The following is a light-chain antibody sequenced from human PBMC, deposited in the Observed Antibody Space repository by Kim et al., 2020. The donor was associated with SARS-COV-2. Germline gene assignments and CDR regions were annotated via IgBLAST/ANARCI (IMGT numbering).Light chain of an antibody. CDR2: LGS. J-gene: IGKJ2*03. CDR3: MQGLQIPGS. CDR1: QSLLHSNGYNY. Sequence: EPASISCRSSQSLLHSNGYNYLDWYFQKPGQSPQLLIYLGSNRASGVPDRFSGSGSGTDFTLKISRVEAEDVGVYYCMQGLQIPGSFGQGTKLEIK. V-gene: IGKV2-28*01.